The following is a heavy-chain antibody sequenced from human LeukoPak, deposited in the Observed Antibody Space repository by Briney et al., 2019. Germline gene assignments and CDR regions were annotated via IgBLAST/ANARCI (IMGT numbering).Heavy chain of an antibody. D-gene: IGHD3-16*01. J-gene: IGHJ6*04. CDR2: ISASSTYT. CDR3: ARLWEGGLRSPLYYYYYGLDA. Sequence: GGSLRLSCVVSDNSFNSSIINWVRQASGKGLEGVSSISASSTYTYSADSVRGRFTISRDNAKKSLYLQMDILRGGDTAVYYCARLWEGGLRSPLYYYYYGLDAWGKGTTVTVSS. CDR1: DNSFNSSI. V-gene: IGHV3-21*01.